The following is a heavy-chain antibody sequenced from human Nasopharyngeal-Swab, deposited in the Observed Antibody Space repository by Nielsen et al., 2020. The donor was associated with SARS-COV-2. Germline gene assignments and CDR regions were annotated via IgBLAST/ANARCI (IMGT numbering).Heavy chain of an antibody. CDR2: INPSGGST. Sequence: WVRQAPGQGLEWMGIINPSGGSTSYAQKFQGRVTMTRDTSTSTVYMELSSLRSESTAVYYCARVLGDYDILTGNYSTQDDAFDIWGQGTMVTVSS. J-gene: IGHJ3*02. D-gene: IGHD3-9*01. V-gene: IGHV1-46*01. CDR3: ARVLGDYDILTGNYSTQDDAFDI.